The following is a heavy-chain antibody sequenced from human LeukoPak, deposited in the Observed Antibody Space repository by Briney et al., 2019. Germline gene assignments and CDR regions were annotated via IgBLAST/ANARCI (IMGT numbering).Heavy chain of an antibody. V-gene: IGHV3-23*01. CDR1: GFTLNNYA. CDR3: ARGTTDLDY. J-gene: IGHJ4*02. Sequence: GGSLRLSCAASGFTLNNYAMNWVRQAPGNGLEWVSLISSSGDATSYADSVQGRFTISRDNSRNTLYLHIDSLRDEDTATYYCARGTTDLDYWGQGTRVIVSS. CDR2: ISSSGDAT.